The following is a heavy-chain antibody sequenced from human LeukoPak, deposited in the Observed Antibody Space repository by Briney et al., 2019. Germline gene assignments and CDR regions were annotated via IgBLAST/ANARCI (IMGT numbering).Heavy chain of an antibody. CDR3: ARSGYDILTGYYPGDY. CDR2: ISAYNGNT. J-gene: IGHJ4*02. Sequence: ASVKVSCKASGYTFTSYDICWVRQAPGQGLEWMGWISAYNGNTNYVQNLQGRVTMTTDTSTSTAYMELRSLRSDDTAVYYCARSGYDILTGYYPGDYWGQGTLVTVSS. D-gene: IGHD3-9*01. V-gene: IGHV1-18*01. CDR1: GYTFTSYD.